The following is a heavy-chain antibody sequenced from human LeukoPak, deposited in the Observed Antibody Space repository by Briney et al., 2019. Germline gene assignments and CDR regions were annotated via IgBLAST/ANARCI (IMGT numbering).Heavy chain of an antibody. CDR3: AKDHSGGWYGRFDF. D-gene: IGHD6-19*01. J-gene: IGHJ4*02. CDR2: ISGTGDST. V-gene: IGHV3-23*01. CDR1: GFAFTSYA. Sequence: GGSLRLSCAASGFAFTSYAMSWVRQAPGKGLEWVSTISGTGDSTHYADSVKGRFTISRDNSKNTLYLQMNSLGAEDTAVYSCAKDHSGGWYGRFDFWGQGTLVTVSS.